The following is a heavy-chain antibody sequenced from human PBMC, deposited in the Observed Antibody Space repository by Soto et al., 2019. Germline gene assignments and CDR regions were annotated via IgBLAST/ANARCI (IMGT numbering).Heavy chain of an antibody. CDR3: ARSLNIVLEPAAMQVGWFDP. D-gene: IGHD2-2*01. J-gene: IGHJ5*02. Sequence: SETLSLTCAAYGGSFSGYYWSWIRQPPGKGLEWIGEINHSGSTNYNPSLKSRVTISVDTSKNQFSLKLSSVTAADTAVYYCARSLNIVLEPAAMQVGWFDPWGQGPLVTVSS. CDR2: INHSGST. CDR1: GGSFSGYY. V-gene: IGHV4-34*01.